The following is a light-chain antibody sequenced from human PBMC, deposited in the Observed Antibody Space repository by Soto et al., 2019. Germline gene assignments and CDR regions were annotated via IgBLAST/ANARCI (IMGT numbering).Light chain of an antibody. V-gene: IGKV3-15*01. J-gene: IGKJ1*01. CDR3: QQYNNWPPEGA. Sequence: EIVMTQSPATLSASPGERATLSCRASQSVSSNLDWYQQKPGQAPRLLIYGASTRATGIPARFSGSGSGTEFTLTISSLQSEDFAVYYCQQYNNWPPEGAFGQGTKVEIK. CDR1: QSVSSN. CDR2: GAS.